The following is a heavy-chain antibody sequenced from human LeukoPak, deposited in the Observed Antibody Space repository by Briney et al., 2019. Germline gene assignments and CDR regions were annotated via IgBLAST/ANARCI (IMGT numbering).Heavy chain of an antibody. CDR3: VRVHTSRRAFDI. Sequence: ASVKVSCKASGYTFTSYYMHWVRKAPGQGLEWMGIINPSGGSTSYAQKFQGRVTMTRDTSTSTVYMELSSLRSEDTAVYYCVRVHTSRRAFDIWGQGTMVTVSS. D-gene: IGHD6-6*01. CDR1: GYTFTSYY. V-gene: IGHV1-46*01. CDR2: INPSGGST. J-gene: IGHJ3*02.